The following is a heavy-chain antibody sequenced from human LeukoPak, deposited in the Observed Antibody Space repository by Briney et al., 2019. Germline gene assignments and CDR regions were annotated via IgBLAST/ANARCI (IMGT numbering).Heavy chain of an antibody. CDR1: GGSISSYY. CDR3: ARWGIAAADLDY. D-gene: IGHD6-13*01. J-gene: IGHJ4*02. Sequence: PSETLSLTCTLSGGSISSYYGSWIRQPPGEGLEWIGYIYYSGSTNYNPSLKSRVTISVDTSKNQFSLKLSSVTAADTAVYYCARWGIAAADLDYWGQGTLVTVSS. V-gene: IGHV4-59*01. CDR2: IYYSGST.